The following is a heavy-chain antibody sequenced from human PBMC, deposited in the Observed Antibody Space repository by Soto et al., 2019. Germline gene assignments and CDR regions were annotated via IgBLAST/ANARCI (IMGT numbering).Heavy chain of an antibody. Sequence: SETLSLTCAVSGGSISSGGYSWSWIRQPPGKGLEWIGYIYHSGSTYYNPSLKSRVTISVDRSKNQFSLKLSSVTAADTAVYYCAGYTMIAYPLDPWGQGTLGNVS. CDR3: AGYTMIAYPLDP. J-gene: IGHJ5*02. V-gene: IGHV4-30-2*01. D-gene: IGHD3-22*01. CDR1: GGSISSGGYS. CDR2: IYHSGST.